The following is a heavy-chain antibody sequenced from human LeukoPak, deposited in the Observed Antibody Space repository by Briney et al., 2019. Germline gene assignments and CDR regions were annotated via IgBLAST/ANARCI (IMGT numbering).Heavy chain of an antibody. CDR3: AKGYYGSGSYGWFDY. Sequence: GGSLRLSCAASGFTFSSYAMSWVRQAPGKVLEWVSAISGSGGSTYYADSVKGRFTISRDNAKNSLYLHMNSLRAEDTAVYSCAKGYYGSGSYGWFDYWGQGTLVTVSS. J-gene: IGHJ4*02. CDR1: GFTFSSYA. D-gene: IGHD3-10*01. CDR2: ISGSGGST. V-gene: IGHV3-23*01.